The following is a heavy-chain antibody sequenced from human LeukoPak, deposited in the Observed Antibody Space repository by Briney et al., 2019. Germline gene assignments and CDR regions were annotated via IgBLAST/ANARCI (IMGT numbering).Heavy chain of an antibody. V-gene: IGHV3-33*01. Sequence: GGSLRLSCAASGFTFSSYGMHWVRQAPGKGLEWVAVIWYDGSNKYYADSVKGRFTISRDNSKNTLYLQMNSLRAEDTAVYYCARDYFYSSGWYTLDYWGQGTLVTVSS. D-gene: IGHD6-19*01. CDR2: IWYDGSNK. CDR3: ARDYFYSSGWYTLDY. CDR1: GFTFSSYG. J-gene: IGHJ4*02.